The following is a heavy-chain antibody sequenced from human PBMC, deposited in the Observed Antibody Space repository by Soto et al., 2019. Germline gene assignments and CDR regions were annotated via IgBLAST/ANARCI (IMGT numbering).Heavy chain of an antibody. J-gene: IGHJ4*02. CDR2: ISGGGGSTI. Sequence: QVQLVESGGGLVKPGGSLRLSCAASGFTFSDYYMSWIRQSPGKGLEWVSYISGGGGSTISYADSVKGRFTISRDNAQNSLYLQMNRLRADDTAIYYCARVRGYYDSSGFDYWGQGALVTVSS. CDR3: ARVRGYYDSSGFDY. CDR1: GFTFSDYY. D-gene: IGHD3-22*01. V-gene: IGHV3-11*01.